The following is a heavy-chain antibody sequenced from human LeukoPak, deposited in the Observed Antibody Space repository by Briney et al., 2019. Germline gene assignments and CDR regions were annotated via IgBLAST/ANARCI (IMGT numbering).Heavy chain of an antibody. CDR2: FYTSGST. D-gene: IGHD3-10*01. CDR1: GGSISSYN. J-gene: IGHJ6*03. V-gene: IGHV4-4*07. Sequence: SETLSLTCTVSGGSISSYNWSWIRQPAGKGLEWIGRFYTSGSTNYNPSLKSRVTMSLEASKNQFSLKLSSVTAADTAVYYCARDLLMVRGGAPYYYYYYMDVWGKGTTVTISS. CDR3: ARDLLMVRGGAPYYYYYYMDV.